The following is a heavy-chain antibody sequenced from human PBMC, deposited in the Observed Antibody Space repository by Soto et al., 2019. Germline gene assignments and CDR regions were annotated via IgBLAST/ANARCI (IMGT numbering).Heavy chain of an antibody. CDR2: ISPYHGNT. CDR3: ARVSTTAAASFDN. D-gene: IGHD4-17*01. V-gene: IGHV1-18*01. J-gene: IGHJ4*02. CDR1: GYIITNGG. Sequence: QVQLVQSGAEMKKPGASVEVSCKASGYIITNGGVNWVRQAPGQGLGWMGWISPYHGNTNYAQRLQGRNSMTTDTTTSTAYMELRGLRSNDTAASYCARVSTTAAASFDNCGQGTLVTVSS.